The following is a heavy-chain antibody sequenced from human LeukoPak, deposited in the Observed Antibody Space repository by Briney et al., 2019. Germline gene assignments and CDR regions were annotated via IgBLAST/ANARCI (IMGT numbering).Heavy chain of an antibody. V-gene: IGHV1-8*01. CDR3: ARGLRYSYGYSLMDSNWFDP. Sequence: ASVKVSCEASGYTFTSFDINWVRQATGQGLEWMGWMNPNSGNTGYAQKFQGRVTMTRNTSISTAYMELSSLRSEDTAVYYCARGLRYSYGYSLMDSNWFDPWGQGTLVTVSS. J-gene: IGHJ5*02. CDR2: MNPNSGNT. CDR1: GYTFTSFD. D-gene: IGHD5-18*01.